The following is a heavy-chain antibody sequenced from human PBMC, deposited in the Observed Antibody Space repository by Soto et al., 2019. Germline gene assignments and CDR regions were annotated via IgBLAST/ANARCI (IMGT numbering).Heavy chain of an antibody. CDR1: GGSISSYY. D-gene: IGHD2-15*01. CDR2: FYYSGST. CDR3: ARDGIVSYFDY. V-gene: IGHV4-59*01. Sequence: PSDTLPLTCTVSGGSISSYYWSWIRQPPGKGLEWIGHFYYSGSTNYNPSLKSRVTISVDTSKNQFSLKLSSVTAADTAVYYCARDGIVSYFDYWGQGTLVTVS. J-gene: IGHJ4*02.